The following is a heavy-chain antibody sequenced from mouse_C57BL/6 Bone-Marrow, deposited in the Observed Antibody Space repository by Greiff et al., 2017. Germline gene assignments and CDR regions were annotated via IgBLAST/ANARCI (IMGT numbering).Heavy chain of an antibody. Sequence: VQRVESGAELVRPGASVTLSCKASGYTFTDYEMHWVKQTPVHGLEWIGAIDPETGGTAYNQKFKGKAILTADKSSSTAYMELLSLTSEDSAVYYCTISSYYAMDYWGQGTSVTVSS. V-gene: IGHV1-15*01. CDR1: GYTFTDYE. CDR3: TISSYYAMDY. CDR2: IDPETGGT. J-gene: IGHJ4*01.